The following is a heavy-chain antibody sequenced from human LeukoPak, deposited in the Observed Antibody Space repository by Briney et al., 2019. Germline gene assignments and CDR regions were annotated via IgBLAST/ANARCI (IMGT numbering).Heavy chain of an antibody. Sequence: GGSLRLSCVVSGFNVSNNYMSWVRQAPGKGLEWVPIIHSDGSTYYADSVKGRFTISRDNSKNTVYLQMNSLRAEGTAVYYCARMVRYYFDYWGQGTLVAVSS. CDR1: GFNVSNNY. V-gene: IGHV3-53*01. J-gene: IGHJ4*02. CDR2: IHSDGST. CDR3: ARMVRYYFDY. D-gene: IGHD5-18*01.